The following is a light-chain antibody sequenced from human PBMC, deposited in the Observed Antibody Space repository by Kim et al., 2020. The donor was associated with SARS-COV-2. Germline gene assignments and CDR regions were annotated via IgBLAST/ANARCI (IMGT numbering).Light chain of an antibody. CDR3: QAWDTNTAR. V-gene: IGLV3-1*01. CDR2: QDN. CDR1: NLGDKY. Sequence: VSPGQTASINCSGDNLGDKYASWYQQKPGQSPVVVIYQDNQRPAGIPERFSGANSGNTATLTISGTQAMDEADYYCQAWDTNTARFGGGTQLTVL. J-gene: IGLJ3*02.